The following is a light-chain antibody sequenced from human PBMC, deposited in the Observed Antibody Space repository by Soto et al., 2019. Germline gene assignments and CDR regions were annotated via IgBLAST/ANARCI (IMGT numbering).Light chain of an antibody. CDR2: EAS. CDR3: QQCDDFIT. J-gene: IGKJ4*01. Sequence: DIPMTQSPSSLSASVGDRVTITCQASQDIKNYLNWYQQKPGKAPKLLIYEASNLETGVPSRCSGSGSGRSFTFSIRSLQPEDIATYYCQQCDDFITFGGGTRIEIK. CDR1: QDIKNY. V-gene: IGKV1-33*01.